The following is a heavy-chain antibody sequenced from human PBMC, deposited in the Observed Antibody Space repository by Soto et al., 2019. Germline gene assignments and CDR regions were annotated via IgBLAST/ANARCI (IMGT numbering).Heavy chain of an antibody. J-gene: IGHJ4*02. CDR3: ARNYFDSGGGFDY. V-gene: IGHV3-53*01. D-gene: IGHD3-22*01. CDR2: IYRDGST. CDR1: GFIVSSNS. Sequence: EVQLVESGGGLIQPGGSLRLSCAASGFIVSSNSMSWVRQAQGKGLEWVSVIYRDGSTYYADSVKGRFTISRDNSKNTLYLQMNSLRAEDTAVYYCARNYFDSGGGFDYWGQGTLVTVSS.